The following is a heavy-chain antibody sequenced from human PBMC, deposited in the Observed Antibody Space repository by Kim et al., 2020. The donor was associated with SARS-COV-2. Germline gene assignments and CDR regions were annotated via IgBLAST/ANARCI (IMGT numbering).Heavy chain of an antibody. J-gene: IGHJ6*02. CDR3: ARDLVVLGMDV. D-gene: IGHD2-2*01. Sequence: RTYYAESVKGRFTISRHNSKNTLYLQMNTLGAEDTAVYYCARDLVVLGMDVWGQGTTVTVSS. CDR2: RT. V-gene: IGHV3-53*04.